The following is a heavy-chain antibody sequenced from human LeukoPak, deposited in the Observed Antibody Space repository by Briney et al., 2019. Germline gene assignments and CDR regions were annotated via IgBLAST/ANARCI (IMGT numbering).Heavy chain of an antibody. CDR2: IKQDGSDK. CDR3: ARTYGSGSLDY. V-gene: IGHV3-7*01. CDR1: GFTFSNYW. D-gene: IGHD2-15*01. Sequence: GGSLRLSCAASGFTFSNYWMSWVRQAPGKGLEWVANIKQDGSDKFYVDSVKGRFTISRDNAKNSLSLQMNSLRGEDTAVYYCARTYGSGSLDYGGQGTLVTVSS. J-gene: IGHJ4*02.